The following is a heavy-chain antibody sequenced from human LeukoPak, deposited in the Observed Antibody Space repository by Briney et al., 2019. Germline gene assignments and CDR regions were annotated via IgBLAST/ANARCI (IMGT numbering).Heavy chain of an antibody. Sequence: GGSLRLSCAASAFTFSSYAMHWVRQAPGKGLEWVAVISYDGSNKYYADSVKGRFTISRDNSKNTLYLQMNSLRAEDTAVYYCAREGVAVAGTSGWFDPWGQGTLVTVSS. CDR3: AREGVAVAGTSGWFDP. V-gene: IGHV3-30-3*01. CDR2: ISYDGSNK. D-gene: IGHD6-19*01. CDR1: AFTFSSYA. J-gene: IGHJ5*02.